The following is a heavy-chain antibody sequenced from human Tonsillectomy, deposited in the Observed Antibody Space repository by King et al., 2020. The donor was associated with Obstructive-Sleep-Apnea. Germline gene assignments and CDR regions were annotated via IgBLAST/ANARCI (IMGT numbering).Heavy chain of an antibody. CDR3: ARRTGNYYPFDY. V-gene: IGHV4-59*08. CDR1: GGSISSYF. D-gene: IGHD3-22*01. Sequence: VQLQESGPGLVKPSETLSLTCTVSGGSISSYFWSWIRQPPGKGLEWIGYISYSGSTNYNPSLKSRVTISGDTSKNQFSLKLNSVTAADTAVYYCARRTGNYYPFDYWGQGTLVTVSS. CDR2: ISYSGST. J-gene: IGHJ4*02.